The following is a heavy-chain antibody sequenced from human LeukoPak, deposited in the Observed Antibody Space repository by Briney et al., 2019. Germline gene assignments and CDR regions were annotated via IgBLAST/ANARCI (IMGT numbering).Heavy chain of an antibody. CDR3: ARDAIAVAGTGIDY. CDR1: GFTFSDYY. Sequence: GGSLRLSCAASGFTFSDYYMNWIRQAPGKGLEWVSYISSSGSTIYYADPVNGRFTISRDNAKNSLYLQMNSLRAEDTAVYYCARDAIAVAGTGIDYWGQGTLVTVSS. D-gene: IGHD6-19*01. V-gene: IGHV3-11*01. J-gene: IGHJ4*02. CDR2: ISSSGSTI.